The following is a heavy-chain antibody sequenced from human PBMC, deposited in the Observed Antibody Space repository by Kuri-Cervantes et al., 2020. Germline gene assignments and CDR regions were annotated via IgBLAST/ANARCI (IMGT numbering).Heavy chain of an antibody. D-gene: IGHD3-22*01. CDR3: AREGGSGDQWLPGLTQNYGMDV. Sequence: ASVKVSCKESGYTLTSYYMHWVRQAPGQGLEWMGIINPSGGSTSYAQKFQGRVTMTRDTSTSTVYMELSSLRSEDTAVYYCAREGGSGDQWLPGLTQNYGMDVWGQGTTVTVAS. J-gene: IGHJ6*02. CDR2: INPSGGST. CDR1: GYTLTSYY. V-gene: IGHV1-46*01.